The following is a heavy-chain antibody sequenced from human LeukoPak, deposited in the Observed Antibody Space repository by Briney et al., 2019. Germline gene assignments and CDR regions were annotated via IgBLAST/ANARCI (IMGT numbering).Heavy chain of an antibody. J-gene: IGHJ6*03. Sequence: GGSLRLSCAASGFTFSSYAMHWVRQAPGKGLEWVAVISYDGSNKYYADSVKGRFTISRDNSKHTLYLQMNSLRDEDTAVYYCAKDTVKVTTIRRVPHYMDVWGKGTTVTISS. CDR1: GFTFSSYA. CDR3: AKDTVKVTTIRRVPHYMDV. V-gene: IGHV3-30*04. CDR2: ISYDGSNK. D-gene: IGHD5-12*01.